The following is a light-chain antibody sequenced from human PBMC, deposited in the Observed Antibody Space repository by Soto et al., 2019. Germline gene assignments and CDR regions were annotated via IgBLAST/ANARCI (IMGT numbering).Light chain of an antibody. Sequence: EIVLTQSPGTLSLSPGERATLSCRASQSVSSTYLAWYQQKPGQAPRLLIYDASTRATGIPARFSGSGSGTEFTLTISSLQSEDFAVYYCQQYNNWPRRFGQGTKVEIK. J-gene: IGKJ1*01. V-gene: IGKV3-15*01. CDR3: QQYNNWPRR. CDR2: DAS. CDR1: QSVSSTY.